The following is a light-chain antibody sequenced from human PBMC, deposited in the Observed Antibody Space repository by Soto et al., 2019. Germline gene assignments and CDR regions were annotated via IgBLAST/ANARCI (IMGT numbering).Light chain of an antibody. CDR2: EVS. V-gene: IGLV2-8*01. J-gene: IGLJ2*01. Sequence: QSVLTQPPSASGSPGQSVTISCTGTSSDVGGYNYVSWYQQHPGKAPKVMIYEVSKLPSGVPDRFSGSKSGNTASLTVSGLQAEDEADYYCSSYAGSNLVFGGGTKVTVL. CDR1: SSDVGGYNY. CDR3: SSYAGSNLV.